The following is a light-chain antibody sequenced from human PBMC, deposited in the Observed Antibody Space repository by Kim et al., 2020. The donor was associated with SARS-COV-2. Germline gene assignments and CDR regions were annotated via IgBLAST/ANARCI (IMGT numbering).Light chain of an antibody. CDR1: QSVSYRSNNQNY. CDR2: WAS. CDR3: QQCYTAPFT. Sequence: ATINCKSSQSVSYRSNNQNYLAWYQQKPGQPPKLLIHWASVRESGVPDRFSGSGSGTDFTLTISSLQAEDVAIYYCQQCYTAPFTFGPGTKVDIK. V-gene: IGKV4-1*01. J-gene: IGKJ3*01.